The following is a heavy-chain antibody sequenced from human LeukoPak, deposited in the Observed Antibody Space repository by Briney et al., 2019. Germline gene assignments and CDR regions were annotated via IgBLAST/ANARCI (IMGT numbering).Heavy chain of an antibody. CDR3: ARAEYSSSWFLEY. D-gene: IGHD6-13*01. V-gene: IGHV3-74*01. J-gene: IGHJ4*02. CDR2: ISRDGSST. CDR1: GFTFSSNW. Sequence: PGGSLRLSCAAPGFTFSSNWMHWVRQAPGKGLVWVSRISRDGSSTSYADSVKGRFAISGDNAKNTLYLQMNSLRAEDTAVYYCARAEYSSSWFLEYWGQGTLVTVSS.